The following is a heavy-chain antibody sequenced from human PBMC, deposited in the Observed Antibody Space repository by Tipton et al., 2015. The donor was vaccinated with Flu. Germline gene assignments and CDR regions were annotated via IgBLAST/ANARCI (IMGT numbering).Heavy chain of an antibody. D-gene: IGHD1-26*01. Sequence: TLSLTCTVSGGSISSGSYYWSWIRQPAGKGLEWIGRIYTGGSTNYNPSLKSRVTISVDTSKNQFSLKLSSVTAADTAVYYCARLSGSYALDYWGQGTLVTVSS. CDR3: ARLSGSYALDY. J-gene: IGHJ4*02. CDR2: IYTGGST. CDR1: GGSISSGSYY. V-gene: IGHV4-61*02.